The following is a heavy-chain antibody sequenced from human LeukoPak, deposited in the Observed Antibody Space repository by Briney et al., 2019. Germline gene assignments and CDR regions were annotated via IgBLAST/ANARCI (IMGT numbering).Heavy chain of an antibody. CDR1: GYIFTSYF. D-gene: IGHD3-22*01. J-gene: IGHJ4*02. CDR2: INPSGGST. CDR3: ARESDYYDSSGYYDY. V-gene: IGHV1-46*01. Sequence: ASVKVSCKASGYIFTSYFMHWVRQAPGQGLEWMGLINPSGGSTRYAQKFQGRVTMTTDTSTSTAYMELRSLRSDDTAVYYCARESDYYDSSGYYDYWGQGTLVTVSS.